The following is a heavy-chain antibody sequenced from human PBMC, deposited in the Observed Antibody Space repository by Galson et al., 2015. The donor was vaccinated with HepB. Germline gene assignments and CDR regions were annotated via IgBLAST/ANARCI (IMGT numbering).Heavy chain of an antibody. V-gene: IGHV3-7*01. CDR3: ERDMAYGALDY. D-gene: IGHD4/OR15-4a*01. Sequence: SLRLSCAASGFTFSSSWMTWVRLTPGRGLGWVANIKPDGSVKNHVASVRDRFTISRDNAENSLYLQMNCLRAEDTGVYYCERDMAYGALDYWGQGTLVTVSS. CDR2: IKPDGSVK. J-gene: IGHJ4*02. CDR1: GFTFSSSW.